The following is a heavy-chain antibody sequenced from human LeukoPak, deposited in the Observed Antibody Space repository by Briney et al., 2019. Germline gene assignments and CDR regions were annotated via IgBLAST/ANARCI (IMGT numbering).Heavy chain of an antibody. Sequence: ASVKVSCNASGDIFNSYSVSWVRQAPGQGLEWMAWINPNNGGTNYAQNFQGRVTMTRDTSISTAYMELSRLSSDDTAVYYCALAYYDILTGNYYYYYGMDVWGQGTTVTVSS. J-gene: IGHJ6*02. D-gene: IGHD3-9*01. CDR3: ALAYYDILTGNYYYYYGMDV. CDR1: GDIFNSYS. CDR2: INPNNGGT. V-gene: IGHV1-2*02.